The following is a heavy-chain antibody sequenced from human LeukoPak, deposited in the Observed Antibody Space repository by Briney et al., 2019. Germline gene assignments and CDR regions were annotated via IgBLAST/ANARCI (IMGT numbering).Heavy chain of an antibody. CDR3: ARALYYYASGNYYYYMDV. Sequence: SGGSLRLSCAASGFPFNFYGMTWVRQAPGKGLEWVSSISGSSRYILYADSVKGRFTISRDNATDSVYLQMNSLRVEDTAVYYCARALYYYASGNYYYYMDVWGKGTTVTISS. CDR2: ISGSSRYI. D-gene: IGHD3-10*01. V-gene: IGHV3-21*01. CDR1: GFPFNFYG. J-gene: IGHJ6*03.